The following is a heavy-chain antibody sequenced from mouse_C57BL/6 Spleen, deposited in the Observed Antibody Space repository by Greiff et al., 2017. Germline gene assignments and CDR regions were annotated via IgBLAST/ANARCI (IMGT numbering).Heavy chain of an antibody. CDR3: ARQVAYYYAMDY. J-gene: IGHJ4*01. D-gene: IGHD1-1*01. Sequence: VQLQQPGAELVKPGASVKLSCKASGYTFTSYWMHWVKQRPGQGLEWIGMIHPNSGSTNYNEKFKSKATLTVDKSSSTAYMQLSSLTSEDSAVYYCARQVAYYYAMDYWGQGTSVTVSS. CDR1: GYTFTSYW. CDR2: IHPNSGST. V-gene: IGHV1-64*01.